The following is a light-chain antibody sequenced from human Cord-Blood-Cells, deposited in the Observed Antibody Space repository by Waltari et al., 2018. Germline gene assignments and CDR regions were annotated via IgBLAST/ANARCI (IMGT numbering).Light chain of an antibody. Sequence: DSQLTQSPSSLSASVGARVTITCRASQSISSYLNWYQQKPGKAPKLLIYAASSLQSGVPSRFSGSGSGSDFTLTISSLQPDDFATYYCQQSDSTPLTFGGGTKVEI. CDR2: AAS. J-gene: IGKJ4*01. CDR1: QSISSY. CDR3: QQSDSTPLT. V-gene: IGKV1-39*01.